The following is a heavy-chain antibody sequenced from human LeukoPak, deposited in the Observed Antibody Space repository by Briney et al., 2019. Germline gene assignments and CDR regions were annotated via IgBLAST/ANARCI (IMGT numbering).Heavy chain of an antibody. V-gene: IGHV1-46*01. J-gene: IGHJ4*02. Sequence: ASVKVSCKASGYTFSSHYMYWVRQAPGQGLEWMGIINPSGGSTNYAQKFQGRVTITADDSTGTAYMELTSLRSADTAVYYCARSQGYSYGSSYWGQGTLVTVSS. D-gene: IGHD5-18*01. CDR1: GYTFSSHY. CDR3: ARSQGYSYGSSY. CDR2: INPSGGST.